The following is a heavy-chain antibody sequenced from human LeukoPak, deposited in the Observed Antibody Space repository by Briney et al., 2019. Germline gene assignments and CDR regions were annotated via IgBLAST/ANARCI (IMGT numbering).Heavy chain of an antibody. CDR3: ARDRTYSFDY. CDR1: GFTFSSYA. CDR2: ISYDGSNK. Sequence: GGSLRLSCAASGFTFSSYAMHWVRQAPGKGLEWVAVISYDGSNKYYADSVKGRFTISRDNSKNTLYLQMNSLRAEDTAVYYCARDRTYSFDYWGQGTLSPSPQ. V-gene: IGHV3-30*04. J-gene: IGHJ4*02.